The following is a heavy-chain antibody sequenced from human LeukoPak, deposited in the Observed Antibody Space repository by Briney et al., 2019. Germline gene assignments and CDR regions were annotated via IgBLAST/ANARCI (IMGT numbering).Heavy chain of an antibody. CDR3: ATESN. Sequence: ASVKVSCKASGYTFTNYYMHWVRQAPGQGLEWMGIINPSGGSTNYAQKFQGRVTMTEDTSTDTAYMELSSLRSEDTAVYYCATESNWGQGTLVTVSS. V-gene: IGHV1-46*01. CDR2: INPSGGST. CDR1: GYTFTNYY. J-gene: IGHJ4*02.